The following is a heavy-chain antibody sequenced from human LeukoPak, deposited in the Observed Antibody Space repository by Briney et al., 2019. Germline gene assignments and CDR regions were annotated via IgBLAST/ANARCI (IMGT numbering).Heavy chain of an antibody. D-gene: IGHD4-17*01. Sequence: GGSLRLSCAASGFTFSSYWMHWVRQAPGKGLVWASRIDTDGSSTSYADSVKGRFTISRDNAKNTLYLQMNSLRAEDTAVYYCASESHGDYSASWGQGTLVTVSS. CDR2: IDTDGSST. J-gene: IGHJ4*02. CDR1: GFTFSSYW. CDR3: ASESHGDYSAS. V-gene: IGHV3-74*01.